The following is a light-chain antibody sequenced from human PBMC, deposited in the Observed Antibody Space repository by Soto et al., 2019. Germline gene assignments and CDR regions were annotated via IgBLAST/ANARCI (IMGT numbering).Light chain of an antibody. CDR1: QSISRN. CDR2: GAS. CDR3: QQKYRLPRT. J-gene: IGKJ1*01. V-gene: IGKV1-39*01. Sequence: DIQMTQSPSSLSASVGDRVTITCRASQSISRNLNWYQQKPGKAPKILIYGASTLQSGVPSRFSGSGSGTDFTLTISSLQPEDFATYFCQQKYRLPRTFGQGTKVEMK.